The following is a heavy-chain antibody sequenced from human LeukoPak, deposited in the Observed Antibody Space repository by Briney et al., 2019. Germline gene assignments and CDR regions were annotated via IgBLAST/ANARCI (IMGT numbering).Heavy chain of an antibody. D-gene: IGHD6-13*01. CDR3: ASFVIAAAGGRGAGY. CDR1: GFTISSNY. CDR2: IYSGGST. Sequence: GGSLRLSCAASGFTISSNYMSWVRQAPGKGLEWVSVIYSGGSTYYSDSVKGRFTISRDNSKNTLYLQMNSLRAEDTAVYYCASFVIAAAGGRGAGYWGQGTLVTVSS. V-gene: IGHV3-53*01. J-gene: IGHJ4*02.